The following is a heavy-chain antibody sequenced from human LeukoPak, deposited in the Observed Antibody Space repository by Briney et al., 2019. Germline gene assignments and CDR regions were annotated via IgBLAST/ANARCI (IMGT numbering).Heavy chain of an antibody. CDR3: ARGTGIAVAGSVLDWFDP. Sequence: PGGSLRLSCAASGFTFSSYSMNWVRQAPGKGLEWVSSIGSSSSYIYYADSVKGRFTISRDNAKNSLYLQMNSLRAEDTAVYYCARGTGIAVAGSVLDWFDPWGQGTLVTVSS. V-gene: IGHV3-21*01. D-gene: IGHD6-19*01. CDR1: GFTFSSYS. CDR2: IGSSSSYI. J-gene: IGHJ5*02.